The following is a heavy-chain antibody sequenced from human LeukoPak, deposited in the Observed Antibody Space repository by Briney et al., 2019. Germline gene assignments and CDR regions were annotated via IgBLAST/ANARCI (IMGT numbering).Heavy chain of an antibody. J-gene: IGHJ4*02. D-gene: IGHD2-15*01. CDR3: ARAGCSGGSCYYYFDY. V-gene: IGHV1-18*01. CDR2: ISAYNGNT. Sequence: ASVKVSCKASGYTFTSYGISWVRQAPGQGLEWMGWISAYNGNTNYAQKLQGRVTMTTDTSTSTAYMELRSLRSDDTAVYYCARAGCSGGSCYYYFDYWGQGTLVTVSS. CDR1: GYTFTSYG.